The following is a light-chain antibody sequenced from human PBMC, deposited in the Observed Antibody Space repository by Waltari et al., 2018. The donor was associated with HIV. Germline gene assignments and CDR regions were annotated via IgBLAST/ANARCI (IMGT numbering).Light chain of an antibody. CDR2: KVS. V-gene: IGKV2-30*01. CDR1: QSLLYSDGNTY. J-gene: IGKJ2*03. Sequence: VVMTLSPLSLPVTLGQPASISCRSSQSLLYSDGNTYLNWFQQRPGQSPRRLIYKVSDRDSGVPDRFSGSGSGTDFTLKISRVEAEDVGDYCCMEGTHWPPYSFGQGTKLEIK. CDR3: MEGTHWPPYS.